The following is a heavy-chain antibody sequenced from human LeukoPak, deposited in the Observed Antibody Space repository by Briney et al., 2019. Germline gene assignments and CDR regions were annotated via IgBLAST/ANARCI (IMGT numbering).Heavy chain of an antibody. CDR2: ISYDGSNK. CDR1: GFTFSSYA. V-gene: IGHV3-30*04. Sequence: GGSLRLSCAASGFTFSSYAMHWVRQAPGKGLEWVAVISYDGSNKYYADSVKGRFTIPRDNSKNTLYLQMNSLRAEDTAVYYCARDRSDIVVVPAASQGAFDIWGQGTMVTVSS. CDR3: ARDRSDIVVVPAASQGAFDI. J-gene: IGHJ3*02. D-gene: IGHD2-2*01.